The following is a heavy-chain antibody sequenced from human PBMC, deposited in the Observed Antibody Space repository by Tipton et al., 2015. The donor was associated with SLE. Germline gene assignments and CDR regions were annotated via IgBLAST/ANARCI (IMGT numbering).Heavy chain of an antibody. J-gene: IGHJ6*03. CDR1: GGAFDNYA. Sequence: QSGAEVKKPGSSVKVSCKASGGAFDNYAFIWVRQAPGQGLEWMGGTIPVFGTTNYAQKFQGRVSIRTDESTYTAYMELRSLTSDDTAVYYCASNGPNYYYFYMDVWGKGTAVTVSS. CDR2: TIPVFGTT. CDR3: ASNGPNYYYFYMDV. V-gene: IGHV1-69*05.